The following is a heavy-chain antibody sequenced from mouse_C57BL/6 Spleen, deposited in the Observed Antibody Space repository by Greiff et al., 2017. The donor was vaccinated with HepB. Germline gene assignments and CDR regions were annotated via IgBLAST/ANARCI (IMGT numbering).Heavy chain of an antibody. CDR2: IRLKSDNYAT. V-gene: IGHV6-3*01. Sequence: EVKFVESGGGLVQPGGSMKLSCVASGFTFSNYWMNWVRQSPEKGLEWVAQIRLKSDNYATHYAESVKGRFTISRDDSKSSVYLQMNNLRAEDTGIYYCTAGSNWGYAMDYWGQGTSVTVSS. CDR1: GFTFSNYW. J-gene: IGHJ4*01. D-gene: IGHD2-5*01. CDR3: TAGSNWGYAMDY.